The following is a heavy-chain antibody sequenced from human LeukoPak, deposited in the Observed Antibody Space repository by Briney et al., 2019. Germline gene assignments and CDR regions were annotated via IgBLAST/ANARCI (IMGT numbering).Heavy chain of an antibody. Sequence: PGGSLRLSCAASGFTFSSYAMHWVRQAPGKGLEYVSVISSNGGSTYYANSVKGRFTISRDNSKNTLHLQMGSLRAEDMAVYYCARGGPFQWELLVYWGQGTLVTVSS. D-gene: IGHD1-26*01. CDR3: ARGGPFQWELLVY. CDR1: GFTFSSYA. V-gene: IGHV3-64*01. J-gene: IGHJ4*02. CDR2: ISSNGGST.